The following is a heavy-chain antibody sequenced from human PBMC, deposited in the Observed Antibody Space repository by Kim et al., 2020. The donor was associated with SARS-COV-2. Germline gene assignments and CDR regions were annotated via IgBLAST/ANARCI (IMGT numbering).Heavy chain of an antibody. Sequence: GGSLRLSCAASGFTFSTYAMHWVRQAPGKGLEWVAVISYDGSNKYYADSVKGRFTISRDNSKRTLYLQVNSLRTEDTAMYYCARAPTGSGYSSGWYWAVYWGQGTLVTVSS. V-gene: IGHV3-30*04. D-gene: IGHD6-19*01. CDR3: ARAPTGSGYSSGWYWAVY. J-gene: IGHJ4*02. CDR2: ISYDGSNK. CDR1: GFTFSTYA.